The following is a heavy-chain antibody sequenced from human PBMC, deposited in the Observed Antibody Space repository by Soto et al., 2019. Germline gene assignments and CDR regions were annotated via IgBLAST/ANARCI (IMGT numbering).Heavy chain of an antibody. CDR2: TIPAFGTA. CDR3: WRHDKTALPPLDS. V-gene: IGHV1-69*06. CDR1: GAGDTFSNYG. Sequence: QVHLVPSGAEVKSPGSAVKVSCKVSGAGDTFSNYGLNWMRQAPGQGLEWMGGTIPAFGTANYAQKFQGRVTITADTSTTTAYMELSSLRSDDTAVYYCWRHDKTALPPLDSWGQGTLVSVSS. D-gene: IGHD1-1*01. J-gene: IGHJ4*02.